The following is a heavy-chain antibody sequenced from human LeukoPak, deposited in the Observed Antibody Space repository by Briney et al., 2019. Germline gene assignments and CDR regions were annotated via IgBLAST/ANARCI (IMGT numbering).Heavy chain of an antibody. CDR3: AREGEFGDFDY. CDR1: GFSFSSFA. Sequence: GGSLRLSCAVSGFSFSSFAMSWVRQAPGKGLEWVSGINGNGEKAEYADSVKGRLTISRDNSKNTLYLQMNSLRAEDTAVYYCAREGEFGDFDYWGQGTLVTVSS. D-gene: IGHD3-16*01. V-gene: IGHV3-23*01. CDR2: INGNGEKA. J-gene: IGHJ4*02.